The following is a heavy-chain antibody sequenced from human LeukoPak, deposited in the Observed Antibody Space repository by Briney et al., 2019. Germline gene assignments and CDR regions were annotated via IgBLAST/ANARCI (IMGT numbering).Heavy chain of an antibody. J-gene: IGHJ4*02. Sequence: PSETLSLTCTVSGGSISSYYWSWIRQPAGKGLEWIGRIYTSGSTNYNPSLNSRVTISVDTSENQFSLELRSVTAADAAVYYCARTYCDSTTCYRFDYWGQGTLVTVSS. CDR3: ARTYCDSTTCYRFDY. D-gene: IGHD2-2*01. V-gene: IGHV4-4*07. CDR2: IYTSGST. CDR1: GGSISSYY.